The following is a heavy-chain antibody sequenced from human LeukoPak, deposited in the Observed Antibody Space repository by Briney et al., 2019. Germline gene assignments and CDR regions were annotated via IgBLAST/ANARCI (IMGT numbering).Heavy chain of an antibody. J-gene: IGHJ3*02. CDR3: ARDPGGNQNGLDI. D-gene: IGHD2-8*01. CDR1: GFTFSSYW. CDR2: IKGDGSQT. Sequence: GGSPRLSCATSGFTFSSYWMSWVRQAPGKGLEWVANIKGDGSQTDYLDSVKGRFTISRDNTKNTLYLQMNSLRVEDTAMYYCARDPGGNQNGLDIWGQGTMVTVSS. V-gene: IGHV3-7*01.